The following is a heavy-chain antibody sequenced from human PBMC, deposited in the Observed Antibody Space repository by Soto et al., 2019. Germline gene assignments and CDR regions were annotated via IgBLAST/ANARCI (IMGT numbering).Heavy chain of an antibody. CDR3: ARGAYHAYETSPLSFDY. J-gene: IGHJ4*02. CDR2: IRGKSYWGTA. D-gene: IGHD3-16*01. CDR1: GFNIGAYA. Sequence: GGSLRLSCTTSGFNIGAYAMAWLRLSPGKGLEWVGFIRGKSYWGTAEYATSVRGRFTISRDDSKSIAYLQMDSLKTEDTAVYFCARGAYHAYETSPLSFDYWGQGTLVTVSS. V-gene: IGHV3-49*03.